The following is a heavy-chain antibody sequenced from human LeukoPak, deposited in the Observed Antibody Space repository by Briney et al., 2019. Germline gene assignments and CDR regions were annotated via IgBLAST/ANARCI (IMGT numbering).Heavy chain of an antibody. CDR3: AKGFKSSLLFLIGD. Sequence: PGGSLRLSCAASEFSFSSCAMSWVRQAPGKGLEWVSVISGLGGTTYYADSVKGRFTISRDNSRNTLFLQMNSLRADDTALYYCAKGFKSSLLFLIGDWRQGTLVTVSS. CDR2: ISGLGGTT. CDR1: EFSFSSCA. V-gene: IGHV3-23*01. J-gene: IGHJ4*02. D-gene: IGHD2/OR15-2a*01.